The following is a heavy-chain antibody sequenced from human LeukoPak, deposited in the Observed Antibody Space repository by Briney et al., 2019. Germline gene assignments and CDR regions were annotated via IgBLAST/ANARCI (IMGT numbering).Heavy chain of an antibody. V-gene: IGHV1-69*04. CDR2: IIPTLGIA. Sequence: SVKVSCKASGGTFSSYAINWVRQAPGQGREWMGRIIPTLGIANYAQKFQGRVTMTADKSTSTAYMELSSLRSEDTAVYYCASLSDVYYYDSSGYYVDYWGQGTLVTVSS. D-gene: IGHD3-22*01. CDR1: GGTFSSYA. J-gene: IGHJ4*02. CDR3: ASLSDVYYYDSSGYYVDY.